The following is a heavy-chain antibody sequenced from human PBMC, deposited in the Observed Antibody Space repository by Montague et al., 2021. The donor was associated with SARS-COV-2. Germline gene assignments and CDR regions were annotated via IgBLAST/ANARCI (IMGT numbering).Heavy chain of an antibody. CDR3: ARGSGWMGNAFDI. Sequence: SETLSLTCTVSGGSISSYYWSWIRQPPGKGLEWIGYIYYSGSTNYNPSXKSRVTISADTSKNQFSLKLRFVTAADTAVYYCARGSGWMGNAFDIWGQGTMVTASS. D-gene: IGHD6-19*01. J-gene: IGHJ3*02. V-gene: IGHV4-59*01. CDR1: GGSISSYY. CDR2: IYYSGST.